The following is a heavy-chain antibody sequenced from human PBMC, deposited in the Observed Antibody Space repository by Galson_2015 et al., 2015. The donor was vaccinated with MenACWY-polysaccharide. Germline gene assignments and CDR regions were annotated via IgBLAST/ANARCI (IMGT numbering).Heavy chain of an antibody. D-gene: IGHD1-1*01. V-gene: IGHV3-74*01. Sequence: SLRLSCEASGHRFSSYWMNWVRQAPGKGLVWVSCINEDGSRTDYADYVKGRFTISRDNAKNTMYLQMNSLRFDDTAVYYCARDFCWKNDSWGQGTLVTVSS. J-gene: IGHJ5*01. CDR2: INEDGSRT. CDR3: ARDFCWKNDS. CDR1: GHRFSSYW.